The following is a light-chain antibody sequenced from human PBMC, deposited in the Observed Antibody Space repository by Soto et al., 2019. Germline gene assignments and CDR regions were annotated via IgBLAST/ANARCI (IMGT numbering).Light chain of an antibody. CDR3: QQYNGLSLT. CDR1: QSVSSNY. CDR2: GAS. Sequence: EVVLTQSPGTLSLSPGERVTLSCRASQSVSSNYLAWYQHKPGQAPRLLIFGASNRATGIPDRFSGSGSGTDFTLTISGLEPEDFAVYYCQQYNGLSLTFGGGTKLDI. J-gene: IGKJ4*01. V-gene: IGKV3-20*01.